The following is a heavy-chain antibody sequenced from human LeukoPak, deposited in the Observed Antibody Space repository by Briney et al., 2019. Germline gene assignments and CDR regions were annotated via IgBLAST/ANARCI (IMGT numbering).Heavy chain of an antibody. Sequence: SETLSLTCTVSGGSISSSSYYWGWIRQPPGKGLEWIGNIYYSGSTYYNPSLKSRVTISVDTSKNQFSLKLSSVTAADTAVYYCASSYSGYGPFDYWGQGTLVTVSS. CDR3: ASSYSGYGPFDY. D-gene: IGHD5-12*01. CDR2: IYYSGST. J-gene: IGHJ4*02. V-gene: IGHV4-39*07. CDR1: GGSISSSSYY.